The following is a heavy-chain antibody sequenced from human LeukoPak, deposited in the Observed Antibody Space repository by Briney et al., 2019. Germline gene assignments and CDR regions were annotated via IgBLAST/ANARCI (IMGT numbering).Heavy chain of an antibody. J-gene: IGHJ4*02. CDR3: ARDVAYSAFDY. D-gene: IGHD2-21*01. CDR2: ISSSGSTI. Sequence: PGGSLRLSCAASGFTFSDYYMSWIRQAPGKGLEWVSYISSSGSTIYYADSVKGRFTISRDNAKNSLYLQMNSLRAEDTGVFYCARDVAYSAFDYWGQGTLVTVSS. CDR1: GFTFSDYY. V-gene: IGHV3-11*04.